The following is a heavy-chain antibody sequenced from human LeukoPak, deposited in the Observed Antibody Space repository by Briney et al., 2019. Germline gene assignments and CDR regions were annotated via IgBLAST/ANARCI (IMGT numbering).Heavy chain of an antibody. CDR3: TTVMVANLYYYYGMDV. D-gene: IGHD2-8*01. Sequence: GGSLRLSCVASGFAFSSYWMAWVRQAPGRGLAWVASVDLDGGGKYSVDSVKGRFTISRDNAKNSLYLQMNSLKTEDTGVYYCTTVMVANLYYYYGMDVWGQGTTVTVSS. V-gene: IGHV3-7*05. J-gene: IGHJ6*02. CDR2: VDLDGGGK. CDR1: GFAFSSYW.